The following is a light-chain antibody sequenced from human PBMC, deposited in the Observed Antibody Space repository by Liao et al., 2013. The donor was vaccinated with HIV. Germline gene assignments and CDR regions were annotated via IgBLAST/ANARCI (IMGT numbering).Light chain of an antibody. CDR1: ALPEQY. J-gene: IGLJ2*01. CDR2: KDS. V-gene: IGLV3-25*03. CDR3: QSTDSANIVL. Sequence: SYELTQPPSVSVSPGQTARITCSGDALPEQYAYWYQQKPGQAPVLVIYKDSERPSGIPERFSGSSSGTTVTLTISGVQAEDEADYYCQSTDSANIVLFGGRTKLTVL.